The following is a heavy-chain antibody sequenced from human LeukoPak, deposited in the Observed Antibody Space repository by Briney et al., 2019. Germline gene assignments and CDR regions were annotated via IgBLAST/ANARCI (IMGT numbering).Heavy chain of an antibody. CDR1: NGSISTYY. J-gene: IGHJ4*02. CDR3: ARVSRRHTLDY. Sequence: SETLSLTCIVSNGSISTYYWSWIRQPPGKGLEWIGYIDYSGSTNYNPSLKSRVTMSLDTSKNHFSLRLSSVTAADSAVYYCARVSRRHTLDYWGQGTLVTVSS. CDR2: IDYSGST. V-gene: IGHV4-59*01.